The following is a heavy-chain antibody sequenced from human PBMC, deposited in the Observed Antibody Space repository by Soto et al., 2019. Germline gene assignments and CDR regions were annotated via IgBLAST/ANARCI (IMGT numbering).Heavy chain of an antibody. V-gene: IGHV4-34*01. CDR1: GGSLSGYY. J-gene: IGHJ4*02. Sequence: QVQLQQWGAGLLKPSETLSLTCVVYGGSLSGYYWSWIRQPPGKGLEWIGEIKDGGLTNYSPSLKSRPTISADTPKNQFSLKLHSVTAADRAVYYCARGQEGVVATHWDQGTLVTVSS. CDR2: IKDGGLT. CDR3: ARGQEGVVATH. D-gene: IGHD5-12*01.